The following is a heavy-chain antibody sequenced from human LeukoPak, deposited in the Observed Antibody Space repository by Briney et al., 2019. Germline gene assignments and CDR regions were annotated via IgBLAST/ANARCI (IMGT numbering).Heavy chain of an antibody. CDR1: GYTFTSYG. V-gene: IGHV1-2*02. CDR3: ARSGDAFDI. J-gene: IGHJ3*02. CDR2: INPNSGGT. Sequence: ASVKVSCKASGYTFTSYGISWVRQAPGQGLEWMGWINPNSGGTNYAQKFQGRVTMTRDTSISTAYMELSRLRSDDTAVYYCARSGDAFDIWGQGTMVTVSS. D-gene: IGHD3-3*01.